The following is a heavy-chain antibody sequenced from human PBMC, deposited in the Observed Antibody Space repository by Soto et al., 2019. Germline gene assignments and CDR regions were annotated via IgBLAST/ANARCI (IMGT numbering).Heavy chain of an antibody. J-gene: IGHJ6*03. V-gene: IGHV4-31*03. Sequence: QVQLQESGPGLVKPSQTLSLTCTVSGGFISSGDYYWNWIRQLPGKGLEWIGYIEHSGSSFYNASLKGRVALALDTSKNQFSLKLNSVTAVDTAVYYCAREVVPATVDFYYYYIDFWGKGTTVTVSS. CDR1: GGFISSGDYY. D-gene: IGHD2-2*01. CDR3: AREVVPATVDFYYYYIDF. CDR2: IEHSGSS.